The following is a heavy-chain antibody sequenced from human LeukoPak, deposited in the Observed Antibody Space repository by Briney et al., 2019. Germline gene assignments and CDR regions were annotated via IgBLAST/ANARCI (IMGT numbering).Heavy chain of an antibody. CDR2: IYPGDYET. CDR1: GYSFSNYG. V-gene: IGHV5-51*01. J-gene: IGHJ4*02. Sequence: RGESLQISCEGSGYSFSNYGIGWVRQMPGKGLEWMGIIYPGDYETRYSPSFQGLVTISVDKSISTAYLQWSSLKASDTAMYYCAIPPGYCGNDCSFDHWGQGTLVTVSS. CDR3: AIPPGYCGNDCSFDH. D-gene: IGHD2-21*02.